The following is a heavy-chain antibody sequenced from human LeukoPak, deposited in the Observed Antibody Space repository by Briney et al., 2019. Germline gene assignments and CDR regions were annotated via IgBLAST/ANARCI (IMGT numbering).Heavy chain of an antibody. CDR1: GYTFTGYY. J-gene: IGHJ6*03. CDR2: INPNSGGT. Sequence: GASVKVSCNPSGYTFTGYYMHWVRQAPGQGLEWMGWINPNSGGTNYAQKFQGRVTMTRDTSISTAYMELSRLRSDDTAVYYCARVPVVAAAGTRAYYYMDVWGKGTTVTVSS. D-gene: IGHD6-13*01. V-gene: IGHV1-2*02. CDR3: ARVPVVAAAGTRAYYYMDV.